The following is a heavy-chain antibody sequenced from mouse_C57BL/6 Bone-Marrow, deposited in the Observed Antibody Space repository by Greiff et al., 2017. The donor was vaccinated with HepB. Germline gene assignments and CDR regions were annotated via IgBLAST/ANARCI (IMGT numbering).Heavy chain of an antibody. V-gene: IGHV2-2*01. Sequence: QVQLQQSGPGLVQPSQSLSITCTVSGFSLTSYGVHWVRQSPGKGLEWLGVIWSGGSTDYNAAFISRLRISKDNSKRQVFFKMNSLQAEDTAIYYCAEKEPVGEGFAYWGQGTLVTVSA. CDR2: IWSGGST. J-gene: IGHJ3*01. CDR1: GFSLTSYG. CDR3: AEKEPVGEGFAY. D-gene: IGHD1-1*01.